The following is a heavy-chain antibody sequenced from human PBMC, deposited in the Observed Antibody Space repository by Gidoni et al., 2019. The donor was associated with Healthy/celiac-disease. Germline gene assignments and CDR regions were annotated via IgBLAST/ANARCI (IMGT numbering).Heavy chain of an antibody. CDR2: INHSGST. J-gene: IGHJ3*02. D-gene: IGHD6-19*01. CDR3: ARGSADSGRPKNAFDI. CDR1: GGSFSGYY. V-gene: IGHV4-34*01. Sequence: QVQLQQWGAGLLKPSETLSLTCAVYGGSFSGYYWSWIRQPPGKGLEWIGEINHSGSTNYNPSLKIRVTISVDTSKNQFSLKLSSVTAADTAVYYCARGSADSGRPKNAFDIWGQGTMVTVSS.